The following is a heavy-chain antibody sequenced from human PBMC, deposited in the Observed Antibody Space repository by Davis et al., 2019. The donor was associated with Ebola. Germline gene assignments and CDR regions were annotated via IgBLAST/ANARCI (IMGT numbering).Heavy chain of an antibody. D-gene: IGHD2-8*01. V-gene: IGHV4-59*08. CDR2: IYYSGST. CDR1: GGSISSYY. Sequence: PSETLSLTCTVSGGSISSYYWSWIRQPPGKGLEWIGYIYYSGSTNYNPSLKSRVTISVDTSKNQFSLKLSSVTAADTAVYYCARLRSLMVYAKSYYFDYWGQGTLVTVSS. CDR3: ARLRSLMVYAKSYYFDY. J-gene: IGHJ4*02.